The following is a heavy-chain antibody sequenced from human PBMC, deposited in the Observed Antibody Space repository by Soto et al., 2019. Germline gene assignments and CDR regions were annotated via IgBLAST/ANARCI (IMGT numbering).Heavy chain of an antibody. D-gene: IGHD6-6*01. CDR1: GFTFSTYW. J-gene: IGHJ5*02. CDR3: ARDLVYRSSEVDP. V-gene: IGHV3-74*01. CDR2: VNNDGSST. Sequence: PEGSLRLSCAASGFTFSTYWMHWVRQAPGKGLVWVSRVNNDGSSTTYADSVKGRFTISRDNAKNTLYLQMNSLRAEDTAMYYCARDLVYRSSEVDPWGHAHPVNVSS.